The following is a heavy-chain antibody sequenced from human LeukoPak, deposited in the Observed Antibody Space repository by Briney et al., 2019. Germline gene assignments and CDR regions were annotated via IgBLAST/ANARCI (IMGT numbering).Heavy chain of an antibody. Sequence: PGGSLRLSCAASGFTFSSYWVSWVRQAPGKGLEWVGNIKQDGSEKYNVASVKGRFTISSDNAKQSRLLQMNSLGAEDPAYDLCGRVGSSIWSYDAFDIWGQGTMVTVSP. CDR3: GRVGSSIWSYDAFDI. V-gene: IGHV3-7*01. J-gene: IGHJ3*02. CDR1: GFTFSSYW. CDR2: IKQDGSEK. D-gene: IGHD6-13*01.